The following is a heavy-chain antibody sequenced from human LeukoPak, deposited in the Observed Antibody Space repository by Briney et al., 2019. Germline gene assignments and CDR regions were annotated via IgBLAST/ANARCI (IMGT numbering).Heavy chain of an antibody. CDR2: IYTSGST. CDR3: ARDFVDCSGGSCFSNLFDP. V-gene: IGHV4-4*07. Sequence: SESLSLTCTVSGASISSYYWSWVRQPAGKGLEWVGRIYTSGSTNYNPSLKSRVTMSVDTCKNKFSLKLRSVAAADTAVSYYARDFVDCSGGSCFSNLFDPWGQGTLVTVSS. D-gene: IGHD2-15*01. CDR1: GASISSYY. J-gene: IGHJ5*02.